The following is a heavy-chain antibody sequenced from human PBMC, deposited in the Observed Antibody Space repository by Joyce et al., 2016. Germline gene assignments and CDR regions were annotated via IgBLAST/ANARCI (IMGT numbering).Heavy chain of an antibody. D-gene: IGHD6-25*01. CDR3: AKILTATYSSGWFLDY. CDR1: GLTLSNYG. Sequence: QVQLVESGGGVVQPGRSLRLSCAASGLTLSNYGVNGVRQDPVKGLELVACISYDGIYNYYADSLKGRFTISRDNSKNTVFLEMNSLRTEDTAVYYCAKILTATYSSGWFLDYWGQGTLVTVSS. J-gene: IGHJ4*02. V-gene: IGHV3-30*18. CDR2: ISYDGIYN.